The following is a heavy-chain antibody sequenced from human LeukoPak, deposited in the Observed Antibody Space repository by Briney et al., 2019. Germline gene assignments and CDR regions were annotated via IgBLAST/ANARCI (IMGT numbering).Heavy chain of an antibody. CDR3: ARAFREYSSSIRFDY. D-gene: IGHD6-13*01. J-gene: IGHJ4*02. CDR2: INSDGSNT. Sequence: PGGSLRLSCAASGFTFSSYWMHWVRQVPGKGLVWVSRINSDGSNTNYADSVKGRFTISRDNSKNTLYLQMNSLRAEDTAVYYCARAFREYSSSIRFDYWGQGTLVTVSS. CDR1: GFTFSSYW. V-gene: IGHV3-74*01.